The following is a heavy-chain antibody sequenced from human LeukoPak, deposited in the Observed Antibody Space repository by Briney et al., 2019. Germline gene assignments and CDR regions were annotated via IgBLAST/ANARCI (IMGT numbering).Heavy chain of an antibody. CDR3: ARPGLTHSSGWSRVQRGHFDY. D-gene: IGHD6-19*01. CDR1: GGSISSGGYS. CDR2: IYHSGST. V-gene: IGHV4-30-2*01. J-gene: IGHJ4*02. Sequence: PSQTLSLTCAVSGGSISSGGYSWSWIRQPPGKGLEWIGYIYHSGSTYYNPSLKSRVTISVDTSKNQFSLKLSSVTAADTAVYYCARPGLTHSSGWSRVQRGHFDYWGQGTLVTVSS.